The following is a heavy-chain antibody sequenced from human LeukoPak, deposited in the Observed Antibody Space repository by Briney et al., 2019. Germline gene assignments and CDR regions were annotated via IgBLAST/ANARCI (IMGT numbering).Heavy chain of an antibody. CDR3: AKVSSSGWPWTLFDY. V-gene: IGHV3-23*01. D-gene: IGHD6-19*01. CDR2: ISGSGGST. CDR1: GFTFSSYA. Sequence: GGSLRLXCAASGFTFSSYAMSWVRQAPGKGLEWVSAISGSGGSTYYADSVKGRFTISRDNSKNTLYLQMNSLRAEDTAVYYCAKVSSSGWPWTLFDYWGQGTLVTVSS. J-gene: IGHJ4*02.